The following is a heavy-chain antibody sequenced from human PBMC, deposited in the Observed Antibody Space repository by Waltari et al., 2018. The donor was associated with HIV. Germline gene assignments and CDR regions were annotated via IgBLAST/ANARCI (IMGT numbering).Heavy chain of an antibody. J-gene: IGHJ4*02. CDR2: INHRGDT. Sequence: AQLQQWGRGLLKTSETLSLTCAVYNGSFSAYYWAWIRQSPGKGLEWLGEINHRGDTSYSPSLKSRLTLSVDPSKNQFALKLTSVTASDMAVYYCARVDRNNWNYYFDSWGQGTPVAVSS. CDR3: ARVDRNNWNYYFDS. CDR1: NGSFSAYY. D-gene: IGHD1-1*01. V-gene: IGHV4-34*02.